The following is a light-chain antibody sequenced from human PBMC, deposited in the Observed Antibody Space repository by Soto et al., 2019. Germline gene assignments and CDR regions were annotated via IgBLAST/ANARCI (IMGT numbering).Light chain of an antibody. V-gene: IGKV3-20*01. Sequence: EIVLTQSPGTLSLSPGERATLSCRASQSVSSSYLAWYQQKPGQAPRLLIYGASSRATGIPARFSAWGSGTDFTLTISRVDPADFAFYYCQQYFTSPITFGQGTRLETK. CDR1: QSVSSSY. J-gene: IGKJ5*01. CDR2: GAS. CDR3: QQYFTSPIT.